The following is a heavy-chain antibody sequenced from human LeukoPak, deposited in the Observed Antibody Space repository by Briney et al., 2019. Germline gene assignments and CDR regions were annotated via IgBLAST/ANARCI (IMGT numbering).Heavy chain of an antibody. Sequence: ASVKVSCKASGYTFTGYFMHWVRQAPGQGLEWMGWINPNSGGTNYAQKFQGRVTMTRDTSVYTAYMELSRLRSDDTAVYYCAREPTENPHFDYWGQGTLLTVPS. D-gene: IGHD1-1*01. CDR2: INPNSGGT. J-gene: IGHJ4*02. CDR1: GYTFTGYF. CDR3: AREPTENPHFDY. V-gene: IGHV1-2*02.